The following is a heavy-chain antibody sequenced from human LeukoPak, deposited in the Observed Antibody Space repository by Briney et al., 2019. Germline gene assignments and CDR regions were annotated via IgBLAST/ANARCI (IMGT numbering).Heavy chain of an antibody. CDR3: ARYGYSYGPPIYYYYGMDV. CDR2: IYSGDST. Sequence: GGSLRLSCAASGFTFSNYAMSWVRQAPGKGLEWVSVIYSGDSTYYADSMKGRFTISRDNSKNTLYLQMNSLRAEDTAAYYCARYGYSYGPPIYYYYGMDVWGQGTTVTVSS. CDR1: GFTFSNYA. D-gene: IGHD5-18*01. J-gene: IGHJ6*02. V-gene: IGHV3-53*01.